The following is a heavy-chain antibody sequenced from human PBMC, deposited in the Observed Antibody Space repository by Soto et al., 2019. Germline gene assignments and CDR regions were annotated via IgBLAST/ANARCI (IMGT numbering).Heavy chain of an antibody. CDR2: ISGSGGST. D-gene: IGHD3-3*01. CDR1: GFTFSSYA. J-gene: IGHJ4*02. V-gene: IGHV3-23*01. Sequence: GGSLRLSCAASGFTFSSYAMSWVRQAPGKGLEWVSAISGSGGSTYYADSVKGRFTISRDNSKNTLYLQMNSLRAEDTTVYYCAKRNDFWSGYYTLDYWGQGTLVTVSS. CDR3: AKRNDFWSGYYTLDY.